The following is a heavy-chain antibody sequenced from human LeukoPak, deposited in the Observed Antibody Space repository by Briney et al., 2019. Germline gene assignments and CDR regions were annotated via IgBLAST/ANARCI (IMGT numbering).Heavy chain of an antibody. CDR2: INPNSGGT. CDR1: GYTFTGYY. CDR3: ARGPLIAARRGNWFDP. Sequence: GASVKVSCKASGYTFTGYYMHWVRQAPGQGLEWMGWINPNSGGTNYAQKFQGRVTMTRDTSISTAYMELSRLRSDDTAVYYCARGPLIAARRGNWFDPWGQGTLVTVSS. V-gene: IGHV1-2*02. D-gene: IGHD6-6*01. J-gene: IGHJ5*02.